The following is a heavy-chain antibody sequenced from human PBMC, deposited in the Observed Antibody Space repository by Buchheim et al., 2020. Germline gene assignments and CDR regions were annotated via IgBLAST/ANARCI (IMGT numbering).Heavy chain of an antibody. J-gene: IGHJ4*02. D-gene: IGHD6-6*01. CDR3: ARVPGYSSSSIVY. Sequence: QVQLVESGGGVVQPGRSLRLSCAASGFTFSSYAMHWVRQAPGKGLEWVAVISYDGSNKYYADSVKGRFTISRDNSKNTLYLQMNSLRAEDTAVYYCARVPGYSSSSIVYWGQGTL. CDR1: GFTFSSYA. V-gene: IGHV3-30-3*01. CDR2: ISYDGSNK.